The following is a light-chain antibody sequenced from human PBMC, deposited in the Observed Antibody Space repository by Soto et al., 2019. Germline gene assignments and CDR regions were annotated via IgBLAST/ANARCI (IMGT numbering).Light chain of an antibody. Sequence: EIVLTQSPGTLSLSPGERATLSCRASQSVSSSYLDWYQPKPGQAPRLLIYGASSRATGIPERFSGSGSGTDSTLTISRLDPEHFAVYYAEQYGSSLLTFSAGTNVDIK. CDR1: QSVSSSY. J-gene: IGKJ3*01. CDR3: EQYGSSLLT. CDR2: GAS. V-gene: IGKV3-20*01.